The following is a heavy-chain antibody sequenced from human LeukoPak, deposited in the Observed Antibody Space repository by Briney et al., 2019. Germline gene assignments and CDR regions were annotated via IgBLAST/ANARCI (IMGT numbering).Heavy chain of an antibody. CDR3: ARGVEPLAANTFPF. J-gene: IGHJ4*02. CDR1: GFTVITND. D-gene: IGHD1-14*01. CDR2: LYSDGNT. V-gene: IGHV3-53*01. Sequence: GGSLRLSCAASGFTVITNDMTWVRQAPGKGLEWVSVLYSDGNTKYADSVQGRFTISRDNSKNTLYLEMNSLSPDDTAVYYCARGVEPLAANTFPFWAQGTLVTVSS.